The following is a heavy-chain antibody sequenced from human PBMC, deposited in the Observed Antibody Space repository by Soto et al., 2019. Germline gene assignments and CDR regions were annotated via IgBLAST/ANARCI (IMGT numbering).Heavy chain of an antibody. CDR1: GGSISSGDYY. V-gene: IGHV4-30-4*01. CDR3: ARDSYSSSLNWFDP. CDR2: IYYSGST. Sequence: PSETLSLTCTVSGGSISSGDYYWSWIRQPPGKGLEWIGYIYYSGSTYYNPSLKSRVTISVDTSKNQFSLKLSSVTAADTAVYYCARDSYSSSLNWFDPWGQGTLVTVSS. D-gene: IGHD6-6*01. J-gene: IGHJ5*02.